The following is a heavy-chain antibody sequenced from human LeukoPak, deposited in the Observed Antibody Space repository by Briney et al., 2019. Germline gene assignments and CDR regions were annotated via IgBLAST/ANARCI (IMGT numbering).Heavy chain of an antibody. Sequence: ASVKVSCKASGYTFTTYGVTWVRQAPGQGLEWMGWISPYNGDTNYAQNLQGRVTLTTDTSTSTAYMELRSLRSDDTAVYYCARDGAVAAVFDYWGQGTLGTVSS. CDR2: ISPYNGDT. CDR1: GYTFTTYG. CDR3: ARDGAVAAVFDY. V-gene: IGHV1-18*01. D-gene: IGHD6-19*01. J-gene: IGHJ4*02.